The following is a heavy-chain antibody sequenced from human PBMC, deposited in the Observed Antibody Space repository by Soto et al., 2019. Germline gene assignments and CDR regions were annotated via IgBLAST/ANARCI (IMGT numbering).Heavy chain of an antibody. V-gene: IGHV4-4*02. Sequence: QVQLQESGPGLVKPSGTLSLTCAVSGGSISSSNWWSRVRQPPGKGLKWIGEIYHRGTANYNPSRKCRVTISMDESNNQISLDLSTVTAADSAVYFCARHIAVTGTRGFDYWGQGTLVTVSS. CDR3: ARHIAVTGTRGFDY. D-gene: IGHD6-19*01. CDR2: IYHRGTA. J-gene: IGHJ4*02. CDR1: GGSISSSNW.